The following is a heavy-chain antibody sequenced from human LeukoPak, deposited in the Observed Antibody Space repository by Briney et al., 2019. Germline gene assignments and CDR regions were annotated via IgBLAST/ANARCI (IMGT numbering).Heavy chain of an antibody. CDR3: AKDYERFYYYMDV. D-gene: IGHD3-3*01. CDR2: ISYTGGST. V-gene: IGHV3-23*01. J-gene: IGHJ6*03. CDR1: GFSFYDYA. Sequence: PGGSLRLSCAASGFSFYDYAMSWVRQAPGKGLEWVSTISYTGGSTYFADSVKGRFTISRDNSKNTLYLQMNSLRAEDTAVYYCAKDYERFYYYMDVWGKGTTVTVSS.